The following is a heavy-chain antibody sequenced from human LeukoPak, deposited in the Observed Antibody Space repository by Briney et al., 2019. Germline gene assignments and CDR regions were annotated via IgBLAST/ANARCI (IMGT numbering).Heavy chain of an antibody. Sequence: GGSLRLSCAASGFIFTSFGMSWVRQASGKGLEWVSCISSSGDSTYYPDSVKGRFTISRDNSKNTLYLQMNSLRAEDTAVYYCAREVGSFDYWGQGTLVTVFS. J-gene: IGHJ4*02. CDR2: ISSSGDST. CDR3: AREVGSFDY. V-gene: IGHV3-23*01. D-gene: IGHD1-26*01. CDR1: GFIFTSFG.